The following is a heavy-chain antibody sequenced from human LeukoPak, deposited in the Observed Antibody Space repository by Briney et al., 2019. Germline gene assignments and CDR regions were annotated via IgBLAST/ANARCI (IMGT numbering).Heavy chain of an antibody. J-gene: IGHJ6*02. CDR3: ARDKGITMVRGVIITSLYGMDV. Sequence: PGGSLRLSCAASGFTFSSYWMSWVREAPGQGLEWVANIKQDGSEKYYVDSVKGRFTISRDNAKNSLYLQMNSLRAEDTAVYYCARDKGITMVRGVIITSLYGMDVWGQGTTVTVSS. CDR2: IKQDGSEK. D-gene: IGHD3-10*01. CDR1: GFTFSSYW. V-gene: IGHV3-7*01.